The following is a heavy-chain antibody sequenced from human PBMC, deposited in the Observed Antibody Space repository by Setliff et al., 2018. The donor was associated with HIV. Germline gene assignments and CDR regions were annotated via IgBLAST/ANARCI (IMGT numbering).Heavy chain of an antibody. V-gene: IGHV4-39*01. CDR3: ARHPPYCSGGSCYRGRGYYFDY. CDR2: IYYSGST. D-gene: IGHD2-15*01. CDR1: GGSISSVNYY. J-gene: IGHJ4*02. Sequence: SETLSLTCNVSGGSISSVNYYWNWVRQPAGKGLEWIGSIYYSGSTYYNPSLKSRVTISVDTSKNQFSLKLSSVTAADTAVYYCARHPPYCSGGSCYRGRGYYFDYWGQGTLVTVSS.